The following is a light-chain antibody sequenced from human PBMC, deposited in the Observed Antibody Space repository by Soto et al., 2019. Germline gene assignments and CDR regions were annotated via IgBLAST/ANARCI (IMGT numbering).Light chain of an antibody. CDR2: EVT. CDR1: SSDVGGYNY. Sequence: ALTQHPSASGSPGQSVTISCTGTSSDVGGYNYVSWYQQHPGKAPKLMIYEVTKRPSGVPDRFSGSKSVNTASLTVSGLQAEDEADYFCCSHAGDNTYVFGTGTKVTVL. V-gene: IGLV2-8*01. J-gene: IGLJ1*01. CDR3: CSHAGDNTYV.